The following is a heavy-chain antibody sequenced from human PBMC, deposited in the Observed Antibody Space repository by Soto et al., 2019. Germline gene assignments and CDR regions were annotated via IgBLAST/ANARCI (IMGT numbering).Heavy chain of an antibody. D-gene: IGHD2-8*01. V-gene: IGHV1-46*01. CDR2: ISPDGGRT. Sequence: ASVKVSCKASGYTFTTYYMHWVRQAPGQGLEWMGIISPDGGRTSYAQKFQGRVTMNRDTSTSTVYMELGSLRSEDTAVYYGTTDPGGGVTPREVPDYWGQGTLVTVSS. J-gene: IGHJ4*02. CDR3: TTDPGGGVTPREVPDY. CDR1: GYTFTTYY.